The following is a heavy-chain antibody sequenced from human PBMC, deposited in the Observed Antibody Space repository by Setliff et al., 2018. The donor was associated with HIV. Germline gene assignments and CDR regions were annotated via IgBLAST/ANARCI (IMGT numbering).Heavy chain of an antibody. CDR3: AKDRSEITIFGVIISH. D-gene: IGHD3-3*01. CDR1: GFTFSSYA. Sequence: GGSLRLSCAASGFTFSSYAISWVRQAPGKGLEWVSAVSGGGGSTYYADSVKGRFTISRDNSKNTLYLQMNSLRAEDTAVYYCAKDRSEITIFGVIISHWGQGSLVTVSS. CDR2: VSGGGGST. V-gene: IGHV3-23*01. J-gene: IGHJ4*02.